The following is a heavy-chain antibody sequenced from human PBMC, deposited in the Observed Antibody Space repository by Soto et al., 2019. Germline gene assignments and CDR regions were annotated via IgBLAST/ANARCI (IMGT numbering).Heavy chain of an antibody. Sequence: LRLSCSASGFIFSESTIYWVRQVPGKGLEAISAVSTSGRSTYYADSVKDRSTISRDNSKNTLFLQMGSLRPEDTAIYYCVKQAHGLDGVAFDYWGQGTQVTVSS. V-gene: IGHV3-64D*06. D-gene: IGHD2-15*01. CDR2: VSTSGRST. CDR3: VKQAHGLDGVAFDY. CDR1: GFIFSEST. J-gene: IGHJ4*02.